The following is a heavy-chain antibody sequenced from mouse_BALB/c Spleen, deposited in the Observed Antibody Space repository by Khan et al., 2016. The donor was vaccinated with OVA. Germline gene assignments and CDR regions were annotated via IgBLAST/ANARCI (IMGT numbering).Heavy chain of an antibody. D-gene: IGHD1-1*01. CDR3: ARENYYGRSCYAMDY. CDR1: GYTFPSYW. Sequence: DLVKPGASVKLSCKASGYTFPSYWINWIKQRPGQGLEWIGRIGPGSSNAYYNDMFKDKATLTVDTSSNTAHIQLSSLSFEDSAVXFCARENYYGRSCYAMDYGGQGTSVTVSA. J-gene: IGHJ4*01. CDR2: IGPGSSNA. V-gene: IGHV1S41*01.